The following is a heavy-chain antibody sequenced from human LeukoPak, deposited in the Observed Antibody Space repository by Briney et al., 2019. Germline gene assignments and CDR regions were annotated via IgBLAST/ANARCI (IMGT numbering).Heavy chain of an antibody. J-gene: IGHJ4*02. CDR1: GFTFSSYA. Sequence: GGSLRLSCAASGFTFSSYAMGWVRQAPGKGLEWVPAISGSGGSTYSADSVKGRFTISSDNSKNTLYLQMNSLRDKDTAVYYGAKLGESGTLDYRGQGTRVTVSS. CDR3: AKLGESGTLDY. V-gene: IGHV3-23*01. D-gene: IGHD2-2*01. CDR2: ISGSGGST.